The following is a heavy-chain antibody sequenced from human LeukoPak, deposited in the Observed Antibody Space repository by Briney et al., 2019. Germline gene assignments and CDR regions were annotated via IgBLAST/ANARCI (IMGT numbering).Heavy chain of an antibody. D-gene: IGHD3-16*02. V-gene: IGHV4-59*08. CDR3: ARHIGGGIEDMDV. Sequence: SETLSLTCTVSGGSIVTYYWSWVRQSPGKGLEWIGYIYVTGNRYNPYLQSRVTISVDTSRNQFFLKMSSVTAADTAGYYCARHIGGGIEDMDVWGKGTKVTVSS. CDR2: IYVTGN. CDR1: GGSIVTYY. J-gene: IGHJ6*03.